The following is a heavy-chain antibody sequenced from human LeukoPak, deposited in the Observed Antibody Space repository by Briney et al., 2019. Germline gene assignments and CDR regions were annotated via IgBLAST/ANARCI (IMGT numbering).Heavy chain of an antibody. CDR1: DGSISSSSYY. J-gene: IGHJ4*02. CDR2: IYYGGRT. D-gene: IGHD2-21*02. CDR3: ARRALSGDEGIY. V-gene: IGHV4-39*01. Sequence: PSETLSLTCTVSDGSISSSSYYWGWIRQPPGKGLEWIGSIYYGGRTYYNPSLKSRGTISVDTSKTQVYLKLSSLTAADTAVYYCARRALSGDEGIYWGQGTLVTVSS.